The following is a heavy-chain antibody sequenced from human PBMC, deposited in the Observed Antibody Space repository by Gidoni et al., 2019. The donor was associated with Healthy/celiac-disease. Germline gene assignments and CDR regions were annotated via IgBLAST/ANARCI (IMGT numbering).Heavy chain of an antibody. Sequence: EVQLLESGVGLVQPGGSLILSCAASAFPFSSYAMSWVRQSPGKGLEWVAAISGSGGSTYYADSVKGRFTISRDNSKNTLYLQMNSLRAEDTAVYYCAKTYRGVEGPVDYWGQGTLVTVSS. CDR2: ISGSGGST. J-gene: IGHJ4*02. CDR3: AKTYRGVEGPVDY. CDR1: AFPFSSYA. D-gene: IGHD3-10*01. V-gene: IGHV3-23*01.